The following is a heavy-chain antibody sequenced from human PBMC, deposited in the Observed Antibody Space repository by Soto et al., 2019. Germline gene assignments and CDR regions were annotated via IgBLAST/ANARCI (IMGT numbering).Heavy chain of an antibody. J-gene: IGHJ3*02. CDR1: GFTFSSYG. V-gene: IGHV3-30*18. D-gene: IGHD5-12*01. Sequence: GGSQRLSCAASGFTFSSYGMHWVRQAPGKGLEWVAVISYDGSNKYYADSVKGRFTISRDNSKDTLYLQMNSLRAEDTAVYYCAKDHQEWLGAFDIWGQGTMVTVSS. CDR2: ISYDGSNK. CDR3: AKDHQEWLGAFDI.